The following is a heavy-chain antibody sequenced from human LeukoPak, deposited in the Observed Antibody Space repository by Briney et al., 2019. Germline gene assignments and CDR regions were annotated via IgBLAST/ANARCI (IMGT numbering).Heavy chain of an antibody. CDR1: GFTFYDYA. Sequence: PGRSLRLSCAASGFTFYDYAMHGVRHAPGKGLEWVSGISWNSGSIGYADSVKGRFTISRDNAKNSLYLQMNSLRAEDTALYYCAKALRYYDSSGYYHWYFDLWGRGTLVTVSS. D-gene: IGHD3-22*01. CDR2: ISWNSGSI. V-gene: IGHV3-9*01. J-gene: IGHJ2*01. CDR3: AKALRYYDSSGYYHWYFDL.